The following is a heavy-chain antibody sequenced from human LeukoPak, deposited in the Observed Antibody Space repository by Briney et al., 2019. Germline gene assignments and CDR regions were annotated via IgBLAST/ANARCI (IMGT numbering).Heavy chain of an antibody. CDR3: ARWNDAANGFDI. CDR1: GYAFTKYY. V-gene: IGHV1-46*01. D-gene: IGHD1-1*01. Sequence: ASVKVHCKASGYAFTKYYMHWVRQAPGQGLEWMGIMNPSGGSTTYARKFRGRVTMTSDTSTSTVFMELSSLKSEDTAIYYCARWNDAANGFDIWGQGTMVTVSS. CDR2: MNPSGGST. J-gene: IGHJ3*02.